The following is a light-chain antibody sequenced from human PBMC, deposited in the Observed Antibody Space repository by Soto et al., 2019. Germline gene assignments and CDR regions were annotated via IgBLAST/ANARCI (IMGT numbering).Light chain of an antibody. J-gene: IGKJ1*01. CDR3: XQYNNWPPWT. V-gene: IGKV3-15*01. CDR2: DAS. Sequence: VMTQSPATLSVSPGERATLSCRASQSISNNLAWYQQRPGQAPRLLIYDASTRATGVPARFSGGGSGTDFTLTISGLQSEDFAVYYCXQYNNWPPWTFGQGTEVEIK. CDR1: QSISNN.